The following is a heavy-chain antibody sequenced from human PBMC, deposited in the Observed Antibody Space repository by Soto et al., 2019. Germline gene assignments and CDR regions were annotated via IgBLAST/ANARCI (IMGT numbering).Heavy chain of an antibody. Sequence: GGSLRLSCAASGFSFSNAWMSWVRQAPGMGLEWVGRIESKTDGGTTDYAAPVKGRFTISRDDSKNTLYLQMNSLKTEDTAVYYCTTDPHYYDISSRSGYWGQGTLVTVSS. D-gene: IGHD3-22*01. CDR2: IESKTDGGTT. V-gene: IGHV3-15*04. CDR1: GFSFSNAW. CDR3: TTDPHYYDISSRSGY. J-gene: IGHJ4*02.